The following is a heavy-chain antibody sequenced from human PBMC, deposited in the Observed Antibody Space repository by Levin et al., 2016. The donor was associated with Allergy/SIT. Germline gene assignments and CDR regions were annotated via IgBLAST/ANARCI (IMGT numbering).Heavy chain of an antibody. Sequence: SETLSLTCTVSGGSISSSSYYWGWIRQPPGKGLEWIGSIYYSGSTYYNPSLKSRVTISVDTSKNQFSLKLSSVTAANTAVYYCATTVTTWFDPGAREPWSPSPQ. CDR2: IYYSGST. D-gene: IGHD4-11*01. V-gene: IGHV4-39*07. J-gene: IGHJ5*02. CDR1: GGSISSSSYY. CDR3: ATTVTTWFDP.